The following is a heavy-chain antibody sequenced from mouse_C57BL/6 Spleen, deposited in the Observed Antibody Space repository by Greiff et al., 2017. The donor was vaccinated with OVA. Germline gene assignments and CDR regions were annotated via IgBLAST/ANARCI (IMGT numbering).Heavy chain of an antibody. CDR3: ARGVDYDGDGGYAMDY. CDR1: GYTFTSYW. D-gene: IGHD2-4*01. Sequence: QVQLQQPGTELAKPGASVKLSCKASGYTFTSYWMHWVKQRPGQGLEWIGNINPSNGGTNYNEKFKSKATLTVDKSSSTAYMQLSSLTSEDSAVYYCARGVDYDGDGGYAMDYGGQGTSVTVSS. J-gene: IGHJ4*01. CDR2: INPSNGGT. V-gene: IGHV1-53*01.